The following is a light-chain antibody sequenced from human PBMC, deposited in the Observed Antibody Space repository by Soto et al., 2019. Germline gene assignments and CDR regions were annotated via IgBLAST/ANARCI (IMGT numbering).Light chain of an antibody. Sequence: QSALTQPASVSGSPGQSITISCTGTSSDVGGYNYVSWYQQHPGKAPKLIIFEVSNRPSGISNRFSGSKSGNTASLIISGLQAEDEAHYYCSSYTSSTTYVVFGGGTKVTVL. V-gene: IGLV2-14*01. CDR1: SSDVGGYNY. CDR3: SSYTSSTTYVV. CDR2: EVS. J-gene: IGLJ2*01.